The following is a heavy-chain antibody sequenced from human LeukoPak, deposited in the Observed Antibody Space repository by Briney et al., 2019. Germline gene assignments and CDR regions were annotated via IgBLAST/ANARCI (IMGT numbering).Heavy chain of an antibody. V-gene: IGHV3-23*01. J-gene: IGHJ4*02. Sequence: GGSLRLSCAASGFSFNNYAMSWVRQAPGKGLEWVSAISTTGGSTYYADSVKGRFTVSRDNSKNTLSLQMDSLRVEDTALYYCAKDWTTVVTPKGYYFDSRGQGTLVTVSS. CDR2: ISTTGGST. CDR3: AKDWTTVVTPKGYYFDS. CDR1: GFSFNNYA. D-gene: IGHD4-23*01.